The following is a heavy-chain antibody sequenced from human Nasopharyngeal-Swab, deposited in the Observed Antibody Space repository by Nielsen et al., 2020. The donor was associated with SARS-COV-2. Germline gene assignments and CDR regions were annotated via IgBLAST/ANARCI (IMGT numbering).Heavy chain of an antibody. V-gene: IGHV3-30-3*01. D-gene: IGHD6-19*01. CDR3: ARGHLAVACFDY. Sequence: SLRLSCAASGFTFSSYAMHWVRQAPGKGLEWVAVISYDGSNKYYADSVKGRFTISRDNSKNTLYLQMNSLRAEDTAVYYCARGHLAVACFDYWGQGTLVTVSS. CDR1: GFTFSSYA. CDR2: ISYDGSNK. J-gene: IGHJ4*02.